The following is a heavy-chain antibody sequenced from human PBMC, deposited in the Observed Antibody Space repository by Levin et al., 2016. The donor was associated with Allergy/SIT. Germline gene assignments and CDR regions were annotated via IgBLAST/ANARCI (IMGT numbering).Heavy chain of an antibody. J-gene: IGHJ3*02. V-gene: IGHV1-46*01. D-gene: IGHD2-15*01. CDR1: GYTFTSYY. CDR3: ARTICSGGSCYSGGRAFDI. Sequence: ASVKVSCKASGYTFTSYYMHWVRQAPGQGLEWMGIINPSGGSTSYAQKFQGRVTMTRDTSTSTVYMELSSLRSEDTAVYYCARTICSGGSCYSGGRAFDIWGQGTMVTVSS. CDR2: INPSGGST.